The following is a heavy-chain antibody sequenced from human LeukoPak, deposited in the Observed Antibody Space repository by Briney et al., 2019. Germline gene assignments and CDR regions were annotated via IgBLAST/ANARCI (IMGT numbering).Heavy chain of an antibody. D-gene: IGHD4-11*01. CDR3: ATDYTDYSLDY. Sequence: GASVKVSCKASGGTFSNYAISWVRQAPGQGLEWMGWMNPNSGNTGYAQKFQGRVTMTRNTSISTAYMELSSLRYEDTAVYYCATDYTDYSLDYWGQGTLVTVSS. V-gene: IGHV1-8*02. CDR2: MNPNSGNT. J-gene: IGHJ4*02. CDR1: GGTFSNYA.